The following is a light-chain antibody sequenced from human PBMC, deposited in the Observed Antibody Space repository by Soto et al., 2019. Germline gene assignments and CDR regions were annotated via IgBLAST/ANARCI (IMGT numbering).Light chain of an antibody. CDR2: EVS. CDR3: SSYAGSNTYVV. CDR1: SSDVGGYNY. Sequence: QSALTQPPSAAGSPGQSVTISCTGTSSDVGGYNYVSWYQQHPGKAPKLMIYEVSKRPSGVPVRFSGSKSGNTASLTVSGLQAEDEADYYCSSYAGSNTYVVFGGG. J-gene: IGLJ2*01. V-gene: IGLV2-8*01.